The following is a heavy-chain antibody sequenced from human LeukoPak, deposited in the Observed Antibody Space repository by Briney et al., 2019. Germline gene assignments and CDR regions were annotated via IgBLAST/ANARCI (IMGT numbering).Heavy chain of an antibody. V-gene: IGHV3-30*18. CDR3: AKVRWGSDNALDS. Sequence: GTSLRLSCAASGFPFSDYGMYWVRQAPGKGLEWLAVISHDGSNKHYADSVKGRITVSRDNSMNTLYLQMNSLTAEDTAVYYCAKVRWGSDNALDSWGQGTLVTGSS. J-gene: IGHJ4*02. CDR1: GFPFSDYG. D-gene: IGHD3-16*01. CDR2: ISHDGSNK.